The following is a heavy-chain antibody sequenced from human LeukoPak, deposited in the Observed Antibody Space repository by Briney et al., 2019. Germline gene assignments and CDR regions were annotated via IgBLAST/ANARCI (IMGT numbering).Heavy chain of an antibody. V-gene: IGHV1-8*01. CDR2: MNPDSGNT. Sequence: GAPVKVSCKAASYTFTSYDINWVRQAPGQGLEWMGWMNPDSGNTGCAQKFQGRVTMTRNTSINTAYMELGGLTSDDTAIYFCTRGSHRGYCTTSDCYTVDFWGQGTLVSVSS. CDR3: TRGSHRGYCTTSDCYTVDF. J-gene: IGHJ4*02. CDR1: SYTFTSYD. D-gene: IGHD2-8*01.